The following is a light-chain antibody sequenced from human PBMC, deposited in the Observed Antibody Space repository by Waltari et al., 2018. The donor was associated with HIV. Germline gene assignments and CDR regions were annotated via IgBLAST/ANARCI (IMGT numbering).Light chain of an antibody. Sequence: DIQMTQSTSSLSASVGDRGTITCRTSQSISTDLNWYQQKSGKAPKVLIYAASSLQIGFPSRFSGSGSGTDSTLTLSTLQPDYFATYYCQQSYSTPFTFGGGTMVWIK. CDR3: QQSYSTPFT. CDR1: QSISTD. J-gene: IGKJ4*01. CDR2: AAS. V-gene: IGKV1-39*01.